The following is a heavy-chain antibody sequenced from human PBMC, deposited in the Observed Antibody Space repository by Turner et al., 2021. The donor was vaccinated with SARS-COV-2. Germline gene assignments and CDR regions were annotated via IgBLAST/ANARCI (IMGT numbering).Heavy chain of an antibody. V-gene: IGHV3-48*01. J-gene: IGHJ4*02. CDR2: ISSSSDVF. CDR1: GFTFTQFG. CDR3: ARLVSY. Sequence: EVQLVGSGGGLVQPGGSRRRPCEASGFTFTQFGMSWVRQVAGRELEWIAYISSSSDVFLYADSVKGRFAISRDNAKSSVYLQMNSLRAEDTAIYYCARLVSYWGQGTPVTVSS.